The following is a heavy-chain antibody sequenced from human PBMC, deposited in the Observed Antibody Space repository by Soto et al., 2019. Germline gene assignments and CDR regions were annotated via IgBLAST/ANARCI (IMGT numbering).Heavy chain of an antibody. J-gene: IGHJ4*02. V-gene: IGHV3-13*01. CDR2: IGTAGDT. CDR1: GFTFSSYD. CDR3: ARVAYDCSGGSCYSHFDY. D-gene: IGHD2-15*01. Sequence: EVQLVESGGGLVQPGGSLRLSCAASGFTFSSYDMHWVRQATGKGLEWVSAIGTAGDTYYPGSVKGRFTISRENAKNSLYLQMNSLRVGDTAVYYCARVAYDCSGGSCYSHFDYWGQGTLVTVSS.